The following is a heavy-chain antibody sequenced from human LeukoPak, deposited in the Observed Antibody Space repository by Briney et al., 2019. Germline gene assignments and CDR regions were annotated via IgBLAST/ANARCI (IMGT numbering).Heavy chain of an antibody. Sequence: RGSLRLSCAASGFTFSSYSMNWVRQAPGKGLEWVSSISSSSSYIYYADSVKGRFTISRDNAKNSLYLQMNSLRAEDTAVYYCARGIAAAGPDYWGQGTLVTVSS. V-gene: IGHV3-21*01. CDR3: ARGIAAAGPDY. D-gene: IGHD6-13*01. J-gene: IGHJ4*02. CDR2: ISSSSSYI. CDR1: GFTFSSYS.